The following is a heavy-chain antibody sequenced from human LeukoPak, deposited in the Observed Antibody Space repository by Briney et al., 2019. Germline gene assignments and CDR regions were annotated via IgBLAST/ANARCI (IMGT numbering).Heavy chain of an antibody. CDR1: GGSISTYY. D-gene: IGHD2-2*01. Sequence: SETLSLTCTVSGGSISTYYWSWLRQPPGKGLEWIGYIYDSGSTNYNPSLKSRVTISEDTPKRPFSLTLRSVTAADTAVYYCARVVGRYCSSTSCYIDYWGQGTLVTVSS. J-gene: IGHJ4*02. CDR3: ARVVGRYCSSTSCYIDY. CDR2: IYDSGST. V-gene: IGHV4-59*01.